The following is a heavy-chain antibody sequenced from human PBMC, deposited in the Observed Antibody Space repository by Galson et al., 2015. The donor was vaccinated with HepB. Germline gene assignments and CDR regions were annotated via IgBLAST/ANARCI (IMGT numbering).Heavy chain of an antibody. CDR1: GGSINFDY. Sequence: ETLYLTCTVSGGSINFDYWSWIRKPAGKGVEWIGYINYSGSTNYNPSLKGRVTISVDTSKNQFTLKLSSVTAADTAVYYCARARSSYGYYFDYWGQGTLVTVSS. D-gene: IGHD5-18*01. CDR3: ARARSSYGYYFDY. CDR2: INYSGST. V-gene: IGHV4-59*08. J-gene: IGHJ4*02.